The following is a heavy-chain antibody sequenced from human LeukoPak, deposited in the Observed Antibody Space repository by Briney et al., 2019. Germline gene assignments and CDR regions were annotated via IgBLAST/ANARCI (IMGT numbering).Heavy chain of an antibody. CDR3: ARDFYYYDSSGYLAWYFDY. CDR1: GFTFSSYG. J-gene: IGHJ4*02. D-gene: IGHD3-22*01. V-gene: IGHV3-33*01. Sequence: GGSLGLSCAASGFTFSSYGMHWVRPAPGKGLEWVAVIWHGGSNKYYADSVKGRFNISRDNSKNTLYLQMNSLRAEDTAVYYCARDFYYYDSSGYLAWYFDYWGQGTLVTVSS. CDR2: IWHGGSNK.